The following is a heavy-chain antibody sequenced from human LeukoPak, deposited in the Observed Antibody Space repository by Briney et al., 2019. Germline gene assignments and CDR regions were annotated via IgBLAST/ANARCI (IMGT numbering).Heavy chain of an antibody. CDR2: IYPGDSDT. Sequence: GESLKISCKGSGYSFTSYWLGWVRQMPGKGLEWMGIIYPGDSDTRYSPSFQGQVTISADKSISTAYLQWSSLKASDTAMYYCARHPIALNSGSYPYYFDYWGQGTLVTVSS. V-gene: IGHV5-51*01. CDR1: GYSFTSYW. J-gene: IGHJ4*02. D-gene: IGHD1-26*01. CDR3: ARHPIALNSGSYPYYFDY.